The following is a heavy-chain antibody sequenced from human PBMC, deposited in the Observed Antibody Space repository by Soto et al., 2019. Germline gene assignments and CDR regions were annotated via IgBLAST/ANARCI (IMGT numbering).Heavy chain of an antibody. CDR1: GFTFSSYA. CDR3: ARYASGPLGYYSYGMDV. D-gene: IGHD2-8*01. V-gene: IGHV3-23*01. Sequence: GGSLRLSCAASGFTFSSYAMSWVRQAPGKGLEWVSTISGSGSSTYYADSVKGRFTISRDNSKNTLYLHVNSLRAEDTAVYYCARYASGPLGYYSYGMDVWGQGPTVTVSS. J-gene: IGHJ6*02. CDR2: ISGSGSST.